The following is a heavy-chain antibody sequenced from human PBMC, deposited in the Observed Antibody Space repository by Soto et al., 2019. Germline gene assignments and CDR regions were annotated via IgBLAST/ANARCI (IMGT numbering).Heavy chain of an antibody. V-gene: IGHV3-53*01. J-gene: IGHJ4*02. CDR3: AREGPFDY. CDR2: IYINGST. Sequence: PGGSLRLSCAASGFTVSSNYMSWVRQAPGKGLEWVSVIYINGSTYYSGSVKGRFTISRDNSKNTLYLQMNSLRAEDTAVYYCAREGPFDYWGQGTLVTVSS. CDR1: GFTVSSNY.